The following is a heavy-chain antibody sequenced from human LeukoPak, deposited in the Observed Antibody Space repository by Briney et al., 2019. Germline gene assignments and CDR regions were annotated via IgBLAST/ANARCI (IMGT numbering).Heavy chain of an antibody. Sequence: ASVKLSCKASGYTFTAYYMHWVRQAPGQGLEWMGWIDLNSGGTNYAQKFQGRVTMTRDTSISTAYMELSRLKSDDTAVYYCGRSPGYCNSASWYGWFDPWGQGTLVTVSS. V-gene: IGHV1-2*02. J-gene: IGHJ5*02. CDR2: IDLNSGGT. D-gene: IGHD2-2*01. CDR1: GYTFTAYY. CDR3: GRSPGYCNSASWYGWFDP.